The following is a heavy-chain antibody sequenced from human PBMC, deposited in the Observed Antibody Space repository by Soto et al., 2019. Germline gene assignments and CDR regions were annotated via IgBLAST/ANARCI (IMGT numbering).Heavy chain of an antibody. CDR3: AKGPSIVLVPAAMNYYYGMDV. Sequence: PGGSLRLSCAASGFTFSSYGVHWVRQAPGKGLEWVAVISYDGSKKYYADSVKGRFTFSRDNSNHPLYLQMNSLRAEDTAVYYCAKGPSIVLVPAAMNYYYGMDVWGQGTTVTASS. J-gene: IGHJ6*02. CDR2: ISYDGSKK. CDR1: GFTFSSYG. D-gene: IGHD2-2*01. V-gene: IGHV3-30*18.